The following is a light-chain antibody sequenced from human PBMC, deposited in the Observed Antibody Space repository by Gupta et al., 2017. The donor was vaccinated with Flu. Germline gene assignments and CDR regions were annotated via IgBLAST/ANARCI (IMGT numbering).Light chain of an antibody. Sequence: ESVLTQSPGTLSLSPGERATLSCRASQSVRSNYFAWYQQKSGQAPRLLIYGASSRATGIPDRFSGSGSGTDFTLSISRLEPEDFAVYYCQQDDTSPWTFGQGTKVEI. V-gene: IGKV3-20*01. CDR2: GAS. CDR1: QSVRSNY. J-gene: IGKJ1*01. CDR3: QQDDTSPWT.